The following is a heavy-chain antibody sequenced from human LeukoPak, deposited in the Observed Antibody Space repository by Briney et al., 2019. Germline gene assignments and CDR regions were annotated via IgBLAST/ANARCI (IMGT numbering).Heavy chain of an antibody. Sequence: SGGSLRLSCAASGFTFSGSAMHWVRQASGKGLEWVGRIRSKANSYATAYAASVKGRFTISRDDSKNTAYLQMNSLKTEDTAVYYCTREYSSSWYLDYYYGMDVWGQGTTVTVSS. CDR1: GFTFSGSA. CDR2: IRSKANSYAT. D-gene: IGHD6-13*01. J-gene: IGHJ6*02. V-gene: IGHV3-73*01. CDR3: TREYSSSWYLDYYYGMDV.